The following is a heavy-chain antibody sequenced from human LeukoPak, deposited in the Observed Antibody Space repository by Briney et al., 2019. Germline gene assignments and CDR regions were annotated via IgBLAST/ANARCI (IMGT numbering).Heavy chain of an antibody. D-gene: IGHD3-22*01. CDR2: IKTDGSEK. V-gene: IGHV3-7*01. Sequence: GGSLRLSCEGSGFTFSNYWMGWVCQAPGKGLQWVANIKTDGSEKYYVDSVKGRFTISRDNAKNSLYLQMNSLRAEDTAVYYCATYSSLNRREFQYWGQGTLLTVSS. CDR1: GFTFSNYW. CDR3: ATYSSLNRREFQY. J-gene: IGHJ1*01.